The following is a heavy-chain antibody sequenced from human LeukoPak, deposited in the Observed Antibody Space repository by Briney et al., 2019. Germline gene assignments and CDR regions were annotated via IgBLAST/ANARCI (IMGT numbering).Heavy chain of an antibody. J-gene: IGHJ5*02. V-gene: IGHV1-18*01. CDR3: ARDFGIVVVSEGRRNWSDP. CDR1: GYTFTSYG. D-gene: IGHD2-15*01. Sequence: ASVKVSCKASGYTFTSYGISWVRQAPGQGLEWMGWISAYNGNTNYAQKLQGRVTMTTDTSTSTAYMELRSLRSDDTAVYYCARDFGIVVVSEGRRNWSDPWGQGTLVTVSS. CDR2: ISAYNGNT.